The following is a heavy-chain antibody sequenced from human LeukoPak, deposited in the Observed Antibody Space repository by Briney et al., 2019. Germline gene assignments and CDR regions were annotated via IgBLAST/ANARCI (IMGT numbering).Heavy chain of an antibody. J-gene: IGHJ4*02. Sequence: ASVKVSCKAPGYTFTSYGISWVRQAPGQGLEWMGWISAYNGNTNYAQKLQGRVTMTTDTSTSTAYMELRSLRSDDTAVYYCARDDYYDSSGPFDYWGQGTLVTVSS. D-gene: IGHD3-22*01. CDR2: ISAYNGNT. CDR1: GYTFTSYG. V-gene: IGHV1-18*01. CDR3: ARDDYYDSSGPFDY.